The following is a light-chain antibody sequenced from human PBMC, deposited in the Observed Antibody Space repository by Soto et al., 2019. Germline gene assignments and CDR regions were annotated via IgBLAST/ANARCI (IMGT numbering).Light chain of an antibody. CDR1: QSISSW. V-gene: IGKV1-5*03. CDR3: QQYNNYWT. CDR2: KAS. J-gene: IGKJ1*01. Sequence: DIQMTQSPSTLSASVGDRVTITCRASQSISSWLAWYQQKPGKAPKLLIYKASNLESGVPSRFSGSGSGTEFTLTISSLQPDDFATYYCQQYNNYWTFCQGTKVEIK.